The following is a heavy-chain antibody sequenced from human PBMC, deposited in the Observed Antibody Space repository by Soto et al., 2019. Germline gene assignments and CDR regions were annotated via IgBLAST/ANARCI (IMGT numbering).Heavy chain of an antibody. Sequence: QVQLVQSGAEVKKPGASVKVSCKASGYTFTSHGISWVRQAPGQGLEWMGWISAYNGNTNYAQKLQGRVTMTTDTSTSTAYMELRSLRSDDTAVYYCARPQPGYCSGGSCYLDVWGKGTTVTVSS. CDR2: ISAYNGNT. CDR3: ARPQPGYCSGGSCYLDV. J-gene: IGHJ6*04. V-gene: IGHV1-18*01. D-gene: IGHD2-15*01. CDR1: GYTFTSHG.